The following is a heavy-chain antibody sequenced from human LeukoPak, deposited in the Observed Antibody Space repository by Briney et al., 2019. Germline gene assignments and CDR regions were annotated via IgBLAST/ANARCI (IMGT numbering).Heavy chain of an antibody. CDR3: ARESRYGWYLFAFDNWFDP. CDR1: GFAFSSSA. Sequence: GRSLRLSCAASGFAFSSSAMHWVRQAPGKGLEWVAVISYDGSNKYYADSVKGRFTISRDNAKNSLYLQMNSLRAEDTAVYYCARESRYGWYLFAFDNWFDPWGQGTLVTVSS. D-gene: IGHD6-19*01. CDR2: ISYDGSNK. J-gene: IGHJ5*02. V-gene: IGHV3-30-3*01.